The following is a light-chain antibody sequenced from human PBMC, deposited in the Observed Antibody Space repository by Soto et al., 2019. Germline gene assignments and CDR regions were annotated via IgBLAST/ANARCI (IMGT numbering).Light chain of an antibody. CDR1: QSISSW. Sequence: DIKMTQSPSTLSGSVGDRVTITCRASQSISSWLAWYQQKPGKAPKLLIYKASSLESGVPSRFSGSRSGTEFTLTISSLQPDDFATYFCQQYNSYPWTFGQGTKVDI. CDR2: KAS. CDR3: QQYNSYPWT. J-gene: IGKJ1*01. V-gene: IGKV1-5*03.